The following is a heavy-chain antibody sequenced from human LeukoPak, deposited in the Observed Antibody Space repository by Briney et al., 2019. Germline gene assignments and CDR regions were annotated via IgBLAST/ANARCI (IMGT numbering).Heavy chain of an antibody. CDR1: GGSISSSSYY. CDR3: ARDFNSGWSRGYFDL. Sequence: SETLSLTCTVSGGSISSSSYYWGWIRQPPGKGLEWIGSIYYSGSTYYNPSLKSRVTISVDKSKNQFSLKLNSVTAADTAVYFCARDFNSGWSRGYFDLWGRGFLVTVSS. J-gene: IGHJ2*01. V-gene: IGHV4-39*07. CDR2: IYYSGST. D-gene: IGHD6-19*01.